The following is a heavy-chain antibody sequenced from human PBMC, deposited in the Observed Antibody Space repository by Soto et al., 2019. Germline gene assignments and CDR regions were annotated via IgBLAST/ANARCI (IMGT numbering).Heavy chain of an antibody. CDR2: ISGSGDST. V-gene: IGHV3-23*01. Sequence: EVQLLESGGGLVQPGGSLRLSCAASGFTFSSYAMNWVRQAPGKGLEWVSVISGSGDSTYYADSVKGRFTISRDNSKNALYLQINSLRAEDTAVYYCARRSSGWYFDYWGQGTLVTVSS. D-gene: IGHD6-19*01. CDR1: GFTFSSYA. J-gene: IGHJ4*02. CDR3: ARRSSGWYFDY.